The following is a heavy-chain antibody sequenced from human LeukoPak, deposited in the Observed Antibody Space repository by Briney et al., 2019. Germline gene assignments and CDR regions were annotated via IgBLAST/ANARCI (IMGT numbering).Heavy chain of an antibody. CDR2: INHSGST. J-gene: IGHJ5*02. Sequence: PSETLSLTCAVYGGSFSGYYWSWIRQPPGKGLEWIGEINHSGSTNYNPSLKSRVTISVDTSKNQFSLKLSSVTAADTAVYYCARGPYCSSTGCYGSWFDPWGQGTLVTVSS. CDR1: GGSFSGYY. D-gene: IGHD2-2*01. CDR3: ARGPYCSSTGCYGSWFDP. V-gene: IGHV4-34*01.